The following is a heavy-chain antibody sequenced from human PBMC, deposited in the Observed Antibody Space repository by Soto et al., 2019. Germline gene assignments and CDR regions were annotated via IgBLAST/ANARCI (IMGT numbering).Heavy chain of an antibody. D-gene: IGHD6-19*01. Sequence: QLVESGGGVVQPGRSLRLSCAGSGFPFGSFAMHWVRQAPGKGLEWAAVISFHGRHQYYADSVKGRFTISRDNSNNTVYLQLSSLRLEDTAVYYCAKDLVSSGWEYFDHWGQGTLVTVSS. CDR2: ISFHGRHQ. V-gene: IGHV3-30*18. J-gene: IGHJ4*02. CDR3: AKDLVSSGWEYFDH. CDR1: GFPFGSFA.